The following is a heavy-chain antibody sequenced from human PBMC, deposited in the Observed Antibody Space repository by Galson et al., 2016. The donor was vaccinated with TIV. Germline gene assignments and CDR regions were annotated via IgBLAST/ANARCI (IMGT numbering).Heavy chain of an antibody. D-gene: IGHD3-16*01. V-gene: IGHV4-30-4*01. CDR2: VYYSGST. Sequence: TLSLTCSVFGGSISNGDNSWTWIRQPPGKGLEWLGSVYYSGSTIYSPSLRGRVTISVERSKNQFSVNLNSLTAADPAVYYCARVSLPSYYAVDVWGQGTTVTVSS. CDR1: GGSISNGDNS. J-gene: IGHJ6*02. CDR3: ARVSLPSYYAVDV.